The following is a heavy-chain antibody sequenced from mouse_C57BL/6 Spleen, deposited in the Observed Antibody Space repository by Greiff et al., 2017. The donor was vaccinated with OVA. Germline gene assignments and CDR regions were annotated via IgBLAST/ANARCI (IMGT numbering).Heavy chain of an antibody. Sequence: DVKLQESGGGLVQPGGSMKLSCVASGFTFSNYWMNWVRQSPEKGLEWVAQIRLKSDNYATHYAESVKGRFTISRDDSKSSVYLQMNNLRAEDTGIYYCTGHYGSTFDVWGTGTTVTVSS. CDR3: TGHYGSTFDV. V-gene: IGHV6-3*01. CDR2: IRLKSDNYAT. J-gene: IGHJ1*03. CDR1: GFTFSNYW. D-gene: IGHD1-1*01.